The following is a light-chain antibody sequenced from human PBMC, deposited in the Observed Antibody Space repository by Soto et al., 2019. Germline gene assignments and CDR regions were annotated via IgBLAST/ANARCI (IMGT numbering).Light chain of an antibody. CDR1: SSDGRGYNY. J-gene: IGLJ1*01. V-gene: IGLV2-14*01. CDR2: DVS. Sequence: QSVLTRPVSVYGAHGRSIPISLTETSSDGRGYNYVSWYQQHPGKASKLMIYDVSNRPSWGSTPSSGSKSGNPASLTISVLHAEDEAVYYCSSYTSSSSYVSGTGTKVTV. CDR3: SSYTSSSSYV.